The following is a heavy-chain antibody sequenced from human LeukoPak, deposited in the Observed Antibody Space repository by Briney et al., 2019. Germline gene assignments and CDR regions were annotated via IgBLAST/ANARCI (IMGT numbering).Heavy chain of an antibody. CDR1: GGSFSGYY. CDR2: INHSGST. CDR3: ARGRGYDILTGYYRTRFYFDY. J-gene: IGHJ4*02. Sequence: SETLSLTCAVYGGSFSGYYWSWIRQPPGKGLEWIGEINHSGSTNYNPSLKSRVTISVDTSKNQLSLKLSSVTAADTAVYYCARGRGYDILTGYYRTRFYFDYWGQGTLVTVSS. V-gene: IGHV4-34*01. D-gene: IGHD3-9*01.